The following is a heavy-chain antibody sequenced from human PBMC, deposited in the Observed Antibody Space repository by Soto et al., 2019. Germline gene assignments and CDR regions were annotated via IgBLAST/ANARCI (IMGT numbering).Heavy chain of an antibody. CDR2: IWYDGSNK. V-gene: IGHV3-33*01. CDR3: ARDHEQQLGYYFDY. Sequence: GGSLRLSCAASGFTFSSYGMHWVRQAPGKGLEWVAVIWYDGSNKYYADSVKGRFTISRDNSKNTLYLQMNSLRAEDTAVYYCARDHEQQLGYYFDYWGQGTLVTVSS. D-gene: IGHD6-13*01. J-gene: IGHJ4*02. CDR1: GFTFSSYG.